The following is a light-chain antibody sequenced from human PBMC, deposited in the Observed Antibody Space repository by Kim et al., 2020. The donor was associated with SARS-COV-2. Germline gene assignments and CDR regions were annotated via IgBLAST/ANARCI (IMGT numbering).Light chain of an antibody. CDR1: QSINNY. CDR3: QQSSSYPLT. CDR2: AAS. Sequence: DIQMTQSPPSLSASIGDRVTITCRASQSINNYLNWYQQKPGKAPKLLIYAASSLQSGVPARFSGSTSGTEFTLTISSLQPEDFATYYCQQSSSYPLTFGGGTKVDIK. J-gene: IGKJ4*01. V-gene: IGKV1-39*01.